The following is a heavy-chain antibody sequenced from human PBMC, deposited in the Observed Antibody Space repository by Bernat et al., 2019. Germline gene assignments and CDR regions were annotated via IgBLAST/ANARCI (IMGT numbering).Heavy chain of an antibody. V-gene: IGHV4-39*01. CDR3: ARLDFWTGSGASYFDL. CDR2: IYYSGTT. J-gene: IGHJ4*02. D-gene: IGHD3/OR15-3a*01. CDR1: GGSVSSGSYY. Sequence: QLQLQASGPGLVKPSETLSLTCAVSGGSVSSGSYYWGWVRQPPGKGLEWIGNIYYSGTTYFNPSLKSRITVSVDTSKNQFSLKLSSVTAADTAVYYCARLDFWTGSGASYFDLWGQGTLVTVSS.